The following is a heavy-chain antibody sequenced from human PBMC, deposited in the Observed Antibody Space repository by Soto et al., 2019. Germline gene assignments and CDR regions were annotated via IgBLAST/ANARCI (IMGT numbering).Heavy chain of an antibody. J-gene: IGHJ3*02. CDR2: IWYDGSNK. CDR3: ARDTFDGGEDAFDI. D-gene: IGHD2-15*01. Sequence: GGSMRLCCAASGLTFSSYGMHWVRQAPGKGLEWVAVIWYDGSNKYYADSVKGRFTISRDNSKNTLYLQMNSLRAEDTAVYYCARDTFDGGEDAFDIWGQGTMVTVSS. CDR1: GLTFSSYG. V-gene: IGHV3-33*01.